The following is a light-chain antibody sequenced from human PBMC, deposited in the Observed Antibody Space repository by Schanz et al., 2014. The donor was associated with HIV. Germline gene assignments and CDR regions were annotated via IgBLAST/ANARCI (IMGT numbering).Light chain of an antibody. CDR2: EVT. CDR1: NSDVGGHNY. Sequence: QSALTQPPSASGSPGQSVTISCTGTNSDVGGHNYVSWFQQHPGKAPRLIIYEVTKRPSGVPDRFSGSKSGNTASLIVSGLQAEDEADYYCSSYAATSNVLFGGGTKLTVL. CDR3: SSYAATSNVL. J-gene: IGLJ3*02. V-gene: IGLV2-8*01.